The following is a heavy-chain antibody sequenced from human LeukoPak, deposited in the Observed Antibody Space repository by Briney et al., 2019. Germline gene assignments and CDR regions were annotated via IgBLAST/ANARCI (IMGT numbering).Heavy chain of an antibody. Sequence: GGSLRLSCAASGFPFSTYAMSWVRQAPGKGLEWVSSIRGSDGSTYYADSVKGRFAISRDDSKNTLYLQMNSLRAEDTAVYYCAKDVYGDYGGLDYWGQGTLVTVSS. CDR3: AKDVYGDYGGLDY. D-gene: IGHD4-17*01. V-gene: IGHV3-23*01. CDR2: IRGSDGST. J-gene: IGHJ4*02. CDR1: GFPFSTYA.